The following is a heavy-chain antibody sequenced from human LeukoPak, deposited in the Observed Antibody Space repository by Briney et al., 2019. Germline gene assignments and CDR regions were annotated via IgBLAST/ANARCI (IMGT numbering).Heavy chain of an antibody. CDR2: ISPGDSDT. CDR3: ARYDNQQLVLVGIDY. D-gene: IGHD6-13*01. CDR1: GYSFTSYW. V-gene: IGHV5-51*01. J-gene: IGHJ4*02. Sequence: GESLKISCKGSGYSFTSYWIGWVRQMPGKGLEWMGIISPGDSDTRYSPSFQGQVTISADKSISTAYLQWSSLKASDTAMYYCARYDNQQLVLVGIDYWGQGTLVTVSS.